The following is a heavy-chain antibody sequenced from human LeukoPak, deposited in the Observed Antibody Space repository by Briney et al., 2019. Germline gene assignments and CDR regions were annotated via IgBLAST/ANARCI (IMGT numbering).Heavy chain of an antibody. J-gene: IGHJ4*02. CDR3: AREQGSGSYLDY. V-gene: IGHV3-21*01. CDR1: GFTFSSYS. D-gene: IGHD3-10*01. CDR2: ISSSSSYI. Sequence: GGSLRLSCAASGFTFSSYSMNWVRQAPGKGLEWVSSISSSSSYIYYADSVKGRFTISRDNAKNSLYLQMNSLRAEDTAVYHCAREQGSGSYLDYWGQGTLVTVSS.